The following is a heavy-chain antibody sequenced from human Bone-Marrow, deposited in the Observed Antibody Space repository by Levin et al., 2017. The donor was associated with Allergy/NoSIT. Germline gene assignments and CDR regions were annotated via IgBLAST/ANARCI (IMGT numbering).Heavy chain of an antibody. Sequence: ASVKVSCNVSGYTVSQLSIHWVRQAPGKGLEWMGGFDPEDDERIYAQNIQDRITMTEDTSANTAYMELSSLTSEDTAMYYCATSADSALYYYSYYGLDVWGQGTTVTVSS. CDR2: FDPEDDER. CDR3: ATSADSALYYYSYYGLDV. V-gene: IGHV1-24*01. CDR1: GYTVSQLS. J-gene: IGHJ6*02. D-gene: IGHD4-11*01.